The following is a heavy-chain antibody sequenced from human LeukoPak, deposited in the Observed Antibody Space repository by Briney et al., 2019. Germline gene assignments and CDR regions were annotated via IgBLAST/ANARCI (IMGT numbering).Heavy chain of an antibody. Sequence: PSETLSLTCTVSGGSISSSSYYWGWIRQPPGKGLEWIGSIYHSGSTYYNPSLKSRVTIAVETSKNQFSLKLSSVTAADTAVYYCARDIMIGAFDIWGQGTMVTVSS. J-gene: IGHJ3*02. CDR1: GGSISSSSYY. D-gene: IGHD3-22*01. CDR2: IYHSGST. V-gene: IGHV4-39*07. CDR3: ARDIMIGAFDI.